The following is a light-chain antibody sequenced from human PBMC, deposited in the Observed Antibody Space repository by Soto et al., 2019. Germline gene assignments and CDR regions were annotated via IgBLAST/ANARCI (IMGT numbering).Light chain of an antibody. J-gene: IGKJ1*01. V-gene: IGKV3-11*01. CDR2: DAS. CDR3: QQRSKWPRT. Sequence: EFVLTQSPATLSLSPGERATLSCRASQSVSTYLVWYQQKPGQAPRLLIYDASNRAAGIPARFSGSGSGTDFTLTISSLGPEDFAVYYCQQRSKWPRTFGQGTKVDIK. CDR1: QSVSTY.